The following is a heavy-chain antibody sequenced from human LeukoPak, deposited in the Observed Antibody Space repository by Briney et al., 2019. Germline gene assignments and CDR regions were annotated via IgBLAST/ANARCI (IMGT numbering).Heavy chain of an antibody. CDR3: ARDGQRYSYGYRIYYYYYYMDV. J-gene: IGHJ6*03. D-gene: IGHD5-18*01. CDR2: ISGSGGTT. V-gene: IGHV3-23*01. Sequence: SGGSLRLSCAASGFTFSSYAMSWARQAPGKGLEWVSAISGSGGTTYYADSVKGRFTISRDNSKNTLYLQMNSLRAEDTAVYYCARDGQRYSYGYRIYYYYYYMDVWGKGTTVTVSS. CDR1: GFTFSSYA.